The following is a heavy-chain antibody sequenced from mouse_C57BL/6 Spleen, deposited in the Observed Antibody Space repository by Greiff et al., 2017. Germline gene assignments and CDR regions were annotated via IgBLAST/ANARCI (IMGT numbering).Heavy chain of an antibody. CDR1: GYTFTDYE. J-gene: IGHJ1*03. Sequence: VQLHQSGAELVRPGASVTLSCKASGYTFTDYEMHWVKQTPVHGLEWIGAIDPETGGTAYNQKFKGKAILTADKSSSTAYMELRSLTSDDSAVYYCTPYDGYWYFDVWGTGTTVTVSS. D-gene: IGHD2-3*01. CDR3: TPYDGYWYFDV. CDR2: IDPETGGT. V-gene: IGHV1-15*01.